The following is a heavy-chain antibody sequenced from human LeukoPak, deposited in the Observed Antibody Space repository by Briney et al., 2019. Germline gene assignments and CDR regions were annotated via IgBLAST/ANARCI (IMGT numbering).Heavy chain of an antibody. Sequence: PGGSLRLSCAASGFSFSTYWMSWVRRAPGTGLEWVATIRQDGSEKLYVDSVKGRFTISRDNAKNSLYLQMNSLRAEDTAVYHCVRGPGKLAHWGGETLVTVSS. J-gene: IGHJ4*02. D-gene: IGHD1-1*01. CDR1: GFSFSTYW. CDR2: IRQDGSEK. CDR3: VRGPGKLAH. V-gene: IGHV3-7*01.